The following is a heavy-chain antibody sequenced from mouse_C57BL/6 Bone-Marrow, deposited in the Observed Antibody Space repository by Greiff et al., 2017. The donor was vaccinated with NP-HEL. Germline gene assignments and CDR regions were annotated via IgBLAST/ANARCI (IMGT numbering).Heavy chain of an antibody. CDR3: ARDGPSDY. V-gene: IGHV1-72*01. Sequence: QQSCKASGHTFTSYWMHWVTQRPGRGLEWIGRIDPNSGGTKYNEKFKSKATLTVDTPSSTAYMQLSSLTSEDSAVYCCARDGPSDYWGQGTTLTVSS. CDR1: GHTFTSYW. D-gene: IGHD1-2*01. J-gene: IGHJ2*01. CDR2: IDPNSGGT.